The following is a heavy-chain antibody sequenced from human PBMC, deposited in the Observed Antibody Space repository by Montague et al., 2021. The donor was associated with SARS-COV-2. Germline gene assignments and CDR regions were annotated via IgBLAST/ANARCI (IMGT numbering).Heavy chain of an antibody. CDR3: ARLYGSSFDY. V-gene: IGHV4-39*01. CDR1: GGSVSRISSH. D-gene: IGHD4-17*01. Sequence: SETLSLTCTVSGGSVSRISSHWGWIRQPPGKELEYIGCFYYAGGTQYNPSLKSRVTISVDTSNDQFSLMMNSVTAADTAVYFCARLYGSSFDYWGQGTLVTVSS. CDR2: FYYAGGT. J-gene: IGHJ4*02.